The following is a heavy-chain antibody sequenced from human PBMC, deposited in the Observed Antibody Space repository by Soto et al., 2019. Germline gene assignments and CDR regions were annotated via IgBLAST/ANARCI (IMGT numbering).Heavy chain of an antibody. V-gene: IGHV3-30*18. J-gene: IGHJ6*04. CDR3: AQVGYFDWLLSDGYYYYGTEG. D-gene: IGHD3-9*01. Sequence: WGPLRLSCAASGFTFSSYGMHWVRQAPGKGLEWVAVISYDVSNKYYADSVKGRFTISRDNSKNTLYLQMNSLRAEDTAVYYCAQVGYFDWLLSDGYYYYGTEGWGNGNTVSVSA. CDR1: GFTFSSYG. CDR2: ISYDVSNK.